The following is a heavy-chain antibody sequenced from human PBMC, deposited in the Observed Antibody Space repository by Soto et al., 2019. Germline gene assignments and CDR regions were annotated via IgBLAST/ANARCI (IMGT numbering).Heavy chain of an antibody. J-gene: IGHJ5*02. CDR1: GGSISSYY. D-gene: IGHD2-2*01. CDR2: IYYSGST. V-gene: IGHV4-59*01. Sequence: QVQLQESGPGLVKPSETLSLTCTVSGGSISSYYWSWIRQPPGKGLEWIGYIYYSGSTNYNPSLQSRVTISVDTSKNQFSLKLSSVTAADTAVYYCARDRGCSSTSCYQGGWFDPWGQGTLVTVSS. CDR3: ARDRGCSSTSCYQGGWFDP.